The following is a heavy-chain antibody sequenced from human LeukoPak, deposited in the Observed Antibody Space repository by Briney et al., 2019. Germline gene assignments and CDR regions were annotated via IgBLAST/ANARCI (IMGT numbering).Heavy chain of an antibody. CDR2: IYHSGST. J-gene: IGHJ4*02. D-gene: IGHD6-13*01. Sequence: SETLSLTCAVSGYSISSGYYWGWIRQPPGKGLEWIGSIYHSGSTYYNPSLKSRVTISVDTSKNQFSLKLSSVTAADTAVYYCARGYISSSWYVYWGQGTLVTVSS. V-gene: IGHV4-38-2*01. CDR1: GYSISSGYY. CDR3: ARGYISSSWYVY.